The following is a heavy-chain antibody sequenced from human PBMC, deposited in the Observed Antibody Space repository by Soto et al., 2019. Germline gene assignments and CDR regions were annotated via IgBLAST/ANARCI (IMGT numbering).Heavy chain of an antibody. Sequence: QVQLQESGPGLVKPSGTLSLTCAVSGGSISSSNWWSWVRQPPGKGLEWIGEIYHSGSTNYNPSLKSRVTISVDKSKNQFSLTLSTVTAADTAVYYCARHFYDSSGYYVFDYWGQGTLVTVSS. V-gene: IGHV4-4*02. D-gene: IGHD3-22*01. J-gene: IGHJ4*02. CDR1: GGSISSSNW. CDR2: IYHSGST. CDR3: ARHFYDSSGYYVFDY.